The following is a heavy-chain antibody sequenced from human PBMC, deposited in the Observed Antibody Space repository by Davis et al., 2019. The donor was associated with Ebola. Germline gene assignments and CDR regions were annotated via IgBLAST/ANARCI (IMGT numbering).Heavy chain of an antibody. D-gene: IGHD3-22*01. CDR1: GGSISSGGYY. CDR3: ARGSLSDSSPIDY. V-gene: IGHV4-31*03. J-gene: IGHJ4*02. CDR2: IYYSGST. Sequence: LRLSCTVSGGSISSGGYYWSWIRQHPGKGLEWIGYIYYSGSTYYNPSLKSRVTISVDTPKNQFSLKLTSVTAADTAVYSCARGSLSDSSPIDYWGQGTLVTVSS.